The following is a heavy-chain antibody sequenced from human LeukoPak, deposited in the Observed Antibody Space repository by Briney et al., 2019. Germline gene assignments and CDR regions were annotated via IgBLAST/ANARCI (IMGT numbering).Heavy chain of an antibody. Sequence: ASVKVSCKTSGYTFISYYMHWVRQAPGQGLEWMGLINPSNGITTYAQKFQGRVTMTRDTSSTTAYMELSGLRSDDTAIYHCARGQLQKTDYWGQGTLVTVSS. J-gene: IGHJ4*02. CDR1: GYTFISYY. D-gene: IGHD2-21*01. CDR3: ARGQLQKTDY. CDR2: INPSNGIT. V-gene: IGHV1-2*06.